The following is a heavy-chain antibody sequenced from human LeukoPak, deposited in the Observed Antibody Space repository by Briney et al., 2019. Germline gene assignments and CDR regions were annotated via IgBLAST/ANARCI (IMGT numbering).Heavy chain of an antibody. D-gene: IGHD1-1*01. Sequence: GGSLRLSCAASGSTFSSYWMHWLRQAPGKGLMWVSRISPDGSRAEYADSVKGRFTISRDNAKNTVSMQMNSLTTEDTAFYYCARGTRGTGAFFNYWGQGSLVTVSS. CDR1: GSTFSSYW. CDR2: ISPDGSRA. V-gene: IGHV3-74*03. CDR3: ARGTRGTGAFFNY. J-gene: IGHJ4*02.